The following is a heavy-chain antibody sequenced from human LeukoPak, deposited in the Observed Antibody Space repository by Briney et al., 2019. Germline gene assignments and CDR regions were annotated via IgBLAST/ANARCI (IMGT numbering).Heavy chain of an antibody. J-gene: IGHJ3*02. CDR2: INPNSGGT. D-gene: IGHD3-22*01. V-gene: IGHV1-2*02. Sequence: ASVKVSCKASGYTFTGYYMHWVRQAPGQGLEWMGWINPNSGGTNYAQKFQGRVTMTRDTSISTAYMELSRLRSDDTAVYYCARVLHDSSGYYYAPDAFDIWGQGTMVTVSS. CDR1: GYTFTGYY. CDR3: ARVLHDSSGYYYAPDAFDI.